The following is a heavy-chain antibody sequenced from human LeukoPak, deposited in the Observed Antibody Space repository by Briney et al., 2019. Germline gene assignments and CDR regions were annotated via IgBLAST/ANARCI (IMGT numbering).Heavy chain of an antibody. CDR1: GGSISSYY. D-gene: IGHD3-10*01. V-gene: IGHV4-59*01. J-gene: IGHJ3*02. Sequence: PSETLSLTCTASGGSISSYYWSWIRQPPGKGLEWIGYIYYSGSTNYNPSLKSRVTISVDTSKNQFSLKLSSVTAADTAVYYCARASITMVRGVIIDAFDIWGQGTMVTVSS. CDR3: ARASITMVRGVIIDAFDI. CDR2: IYYSGST.